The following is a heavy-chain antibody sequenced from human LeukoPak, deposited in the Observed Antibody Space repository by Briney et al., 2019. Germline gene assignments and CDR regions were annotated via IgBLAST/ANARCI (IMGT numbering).Heavy chain of an antibody. CDR3: AKHSRTGSSFDPFEY. Sequence: GESLKISCKGSGYIFTTYWIGWVRQMPGKGLEWMGIIYPGDSDTRYSPSFQGQVTISADKSTSTAYLQWSRLKASDTAIYYCAKHSRTGSSFDPFEYWGQGTLVTVSS. D-gene: IGHD3-10*01. CDR2: IYPGDSDT. J-gene: IGHJ4*02. CDR1: GYIFTTYW. V-gene: IGHV5-51*01.